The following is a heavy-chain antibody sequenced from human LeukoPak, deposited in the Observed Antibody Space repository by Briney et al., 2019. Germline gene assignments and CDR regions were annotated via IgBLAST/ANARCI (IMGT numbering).Heavy chain of an antibody. J-gene: IGHJ4*02. Sequence: GGSLRLSCAASGFTFSAYWMKWVRQAPGKGLVWVATIKGDGSETYYETSVKGRFTISRDNAKRSLYLQMTSLSVEDTAMYYCATSGGYWGQGTLVTVSS. CDR3: ATSGGY. CDR2: IKGDGSET. D-gene: IGHD3-16*01. CDR1: GFTFSAYW. V-gene: IGHV3-7*01.